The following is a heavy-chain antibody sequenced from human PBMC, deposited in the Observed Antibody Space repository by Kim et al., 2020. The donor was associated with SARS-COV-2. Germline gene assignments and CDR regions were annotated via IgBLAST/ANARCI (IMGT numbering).Heavy chain of an antibody. CDR2: IWYDGSNK. V-gene: IGHV3-33*01. D-gene: IGHD3-10*01. CDR1: GFTFSSYG. CDR3: ARDRRRPSPSGEPPFGY. Sequence: GGSLRLSCAASGFTFSSYGMHWVRQAPGKGLEWVAVIWYDGSNKYYADSVKGRFTISRDNSKNTLYLQMNSLRAEDTAVYYCARDRRRPSPSGEPPFGYWGQGTLVTVSS. J-gene: IGHJ4*02.